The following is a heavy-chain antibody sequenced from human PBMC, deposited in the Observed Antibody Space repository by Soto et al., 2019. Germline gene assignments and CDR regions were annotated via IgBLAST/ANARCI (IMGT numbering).Heavy chain of an antibody. J-gene: IGHJ4*02. CDR3: ARRGAWGYYFDV. CDR1: GDSLTSGPYS. CDR2: IYHSGST. Sequence: QLQLQESGSGLVKPSQTLSLTCAVSGDSLTSGPYSWSWNRPPPGKGLEWIGYIYHSGSTYYTPSLRSRVFMSVDRSKNQFSLHLSSVTAADTAMYFCARRGAWGYYFDVWGQGALVTVAS. V-gene: IGHV4-30-2*01. D-gene: IGHD7-27*01.